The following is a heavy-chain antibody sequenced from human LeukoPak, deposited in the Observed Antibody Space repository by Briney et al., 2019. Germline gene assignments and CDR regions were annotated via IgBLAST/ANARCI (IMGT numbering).Heavy chain of an antibody. CDR2: INHSGST. J-gene: IGHJ4*02. V-gene: IGHV4-34*01. D-gene: IGHD3-9*01. Sequence: SETLSLTCAVYGGSFSGYYWSWIRQPPGKGLEWIGEINHSGSTNYNPSLKSRVTISVDTSKDRFSLKLSSVTAADTAVYYCARGPVLRYFDWLLSRSYFDYWGQGTLVTVSS. CDR1: GGSFSGYY. CDR3: ARGPVLRYFDWLLSRSYFDY.